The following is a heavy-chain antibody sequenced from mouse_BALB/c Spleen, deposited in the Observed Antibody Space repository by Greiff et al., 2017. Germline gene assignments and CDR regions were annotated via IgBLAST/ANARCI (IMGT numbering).Heavy chain of an antibody. CDR2: IDPANGNT. CDR3: ADGYLGYYAMDY. CDR1: GFNIKDTY. Sequence: VQLKQSGAELVKPGASVKLSCTASGFNIKDTYMHWVKQRPEQGLEWIGRIDPANGNTKYDPKFQGKATITADTSSNTAYLQLSSLTSEDTAVYYCADGYLGYYAMDYWGQGTSVTVSS. V-gene: IGHV14-3*02. J-gene: IGHJ4*01. D-gene: IGHD2-3*01.